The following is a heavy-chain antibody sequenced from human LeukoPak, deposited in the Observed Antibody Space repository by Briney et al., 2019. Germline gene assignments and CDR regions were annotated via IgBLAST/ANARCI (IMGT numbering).Heavy chain of an antibody. Sequence: PSETLSLTCAVYGGSFSGYYWSWIRQPPGKGLEWIGEINHSGSTNYNPSLKSRVTISVDTSKIQFSLKLSSVTAADTAVYYCARGRSEYSSGLLIDYWGQGTLVTVSS. CDR3: ARGRSEYSSGLLIDY. CDR2: INHSGST. D-gene: IGHD6-19*01. V-gene: IGHV4-34*01. J-gene: IGHJ4*02. CDR1: GGSFSGYY.